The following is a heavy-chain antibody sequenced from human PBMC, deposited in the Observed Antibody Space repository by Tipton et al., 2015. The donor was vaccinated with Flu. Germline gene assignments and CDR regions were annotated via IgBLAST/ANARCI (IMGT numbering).Heavy chain of an antibody. J-gene: IGHJ4*02. CDR1: GFAFYSYA. CDR2: ISSGGDTV. V-gene: IGHV3-23*01. CDR3: AKSPGYGDVFDS. Sequence: GSLRLSCAASGFAFYSYAMSWVRQAPGKGLEWVSLISSGGDTVYYADAVKGRFTISRDSSKNTLYLQMNSLRAEDTALYFCAKSPGYGDVFDSWGQGTLVTVPS. D-gene: IGHD3-16*01.